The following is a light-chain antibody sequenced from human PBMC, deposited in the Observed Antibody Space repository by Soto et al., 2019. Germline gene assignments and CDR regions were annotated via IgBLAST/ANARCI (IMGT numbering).Light chain of an antibody. CDR3: QQYGCSPRT. V-gene: IGKV3-20*01. CDR2: GAS. CDR1: QTVRSSS. J-gene: IGKJ1*01. Sequence: DIVLTQSPGTLSLSPGERATLSCRASQTVRSSSLAWYQQKPGQAPRLLIFGASTRAAGFPDRFSGSGSGTDFTLTISRLEPEDFAVYYCQQYGCSPRTFGQGTKVEIK.